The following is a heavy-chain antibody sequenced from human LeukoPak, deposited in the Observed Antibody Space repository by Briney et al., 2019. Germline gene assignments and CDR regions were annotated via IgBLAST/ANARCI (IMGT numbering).Heavy chain of an antibody. J-gene: IGHJ6*02. D-gene: IGHD2/OR15-2a*01. CDR3: AATLKRRQNYYYYAMDV. CDR1: GYTFTGYY. Sequence: ASVKVSCKASGYTFTGYYMHWVRQAPGQGLEWMGWINSNSGGTNYAQKFQGRVTMTRDTSISTAYMELSSLRSEDTAVYFCAATLKRRQNYYYYAMDVWGQGTTVTVSS. CDR2: INSNSGGT. V-gene: IGHV1-2*02.